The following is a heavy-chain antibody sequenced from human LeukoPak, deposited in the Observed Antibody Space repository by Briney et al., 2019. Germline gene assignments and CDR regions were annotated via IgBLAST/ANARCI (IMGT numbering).Heavy chain of an antibody. CDR3: TRESGSYHGNDY. CDR1: GYTFTGYY. CDR2: INPNNGGT. J-gene: IGHJ4*02. Sequence: RASVKVSCKASGYTFTGYYMHWVRQAPGQGLEWMGRINPNNGGTNYAQKFRGRVTMTGDTSISTAYMELSSLRSDDTAVYYCTRESGSYHGNDYWGQGTLVTVSS. V-gene: IGHV1-2*06. D-gene: IGHD1-26*01.